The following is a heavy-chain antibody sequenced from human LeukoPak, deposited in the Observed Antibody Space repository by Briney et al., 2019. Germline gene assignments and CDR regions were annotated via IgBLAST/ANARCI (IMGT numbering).Heavy chain of an antibody. J-gene: IGHJ4*02. CDR2: IRSDGSIK. Sequence: GGSLRLSCAASGFAFFTYGMYWVRQAPGKGLEWVAFIRSDGSIKYFADSVKGRFTISRDNSKNTLYLQMNSLRTEDTAMYYCVKDRQYNGAWYFDYWGQGTLVTVSP. CDR3: VKDRQYNGAWYFDY. D-gene: IGHD6-19*01. V-gene: IGHV3-30*02. CDR1: GFAFFTYG.